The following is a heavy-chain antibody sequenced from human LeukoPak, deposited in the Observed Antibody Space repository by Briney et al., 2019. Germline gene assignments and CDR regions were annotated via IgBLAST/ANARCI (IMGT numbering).Heavy chain of an antibody. J-gene: IGHJ4*02. CDR2: ISWDGGST. D-gene: IGHD3-10*01. Sequence: PGGSLRLSCAASGFTFDDYTIHWVRQAPGKGLEWVSLISWDGGSTYYADSVKGRFAISRDNSKNSLYLQMNSLRAEDTALYYCARDYYGSGGSDYWGQGTLVTVSS. V-gene: IGHV3-43*01. CDR3: ARDYYGSGGSDY. CDR1: GFTFDDYT.